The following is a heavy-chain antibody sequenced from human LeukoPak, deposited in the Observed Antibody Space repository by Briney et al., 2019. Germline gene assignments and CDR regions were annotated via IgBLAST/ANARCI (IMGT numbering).Heavy chain of an antibody. CDR3: ARGFGDWGLSWFDP. V-gene: IGHV4-61*01. J-gene: IGHJ5*02. CDR1: GGSVSSGLYY. D-gene: IGHD3-10*01. Sequence: SETLSLTCTVSGGSVSSGLYYWSWIRQPPGKGLEWIGYIYYSGSAKYNPSLKSRVTISVDTSKNQFSLKLTSVTAADTAVYYCARGFGDWGLSWFDPWGQGTLVTVSS. CDR2: IYYSGSA.